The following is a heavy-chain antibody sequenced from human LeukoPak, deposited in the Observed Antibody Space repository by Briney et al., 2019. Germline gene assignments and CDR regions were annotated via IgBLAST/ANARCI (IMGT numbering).Heavy chain of an antibody. J-gene: IGHJ6*02. CDR3: AKWNARTDYYYVMDV. Sequence: PGGSLRLSCAASGFTFSIYSLNWVRQAPGKGLEWVAYIGRSGDRTTKYADSVKGRFTISRDNVENSLILQMNSLRAEDTAVYYCAKWNARTDYYYVMDVWGQGTTVTVSS. D-gene: IGHD1-1*01. V-gene: IGHV3-48*04. CDR1: GFTFSIYS. CDR2: IGRSGDRTT.